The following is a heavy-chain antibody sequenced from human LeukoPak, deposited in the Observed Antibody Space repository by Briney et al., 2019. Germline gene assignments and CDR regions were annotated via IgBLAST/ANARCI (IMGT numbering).Heavy chain of an antibody. CDR2: IYYSGST. CDR3: ARTYYYGSGILTTFDP. J-gene: IGHJ5*02. CDR1: GGSISSYY. Sequence: SETLSLTCTVSGGSISSYYWSWIRQPPGKGLEWIGYIYYSGSTNYNPSLKSRVTISVDTSKNQFSLKLSSVTAADTAVYYCARTYYYGSGILTTFDPWGQGTLATVSS. D-gene: IGHD3-10*01. V-gene: IGHV4-59*08.